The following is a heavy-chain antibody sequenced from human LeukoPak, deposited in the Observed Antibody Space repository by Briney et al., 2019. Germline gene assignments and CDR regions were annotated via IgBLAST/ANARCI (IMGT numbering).Heavy chain of an antibody. J-gene: IGHJ4*01. CDR3: ARYSSSSGGASYYLDY. CDR1: GFTLRNYW. Sequence: GGSLRLSCTASGFTLRNYWMHWVRQVPGKRLVWVSRISGDGGVTNYADSVQGRFTISRDNAKNILYLQIDSLRSEDTAVYYCARYSSSSGGASYYLDYWGHGTLVTVSS. CDR2: ISGDGGVT. D-gene: IGHD6-6*01. V-gene: IGHV3-74*01.